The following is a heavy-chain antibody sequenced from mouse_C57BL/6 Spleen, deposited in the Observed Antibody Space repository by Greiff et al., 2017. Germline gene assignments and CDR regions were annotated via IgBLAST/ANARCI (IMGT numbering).Heavy chain of an antibody. V-gene: IGHV1-85*01. D-gene: IGHD1-1*01. CDR2: IYPRDGST. CDR1: GYTFTSYD. Sequence: QVQLKESGPELVKPGASVKLSCKASGYTFTSYDINWVKQRPGQGLEWIGWIYPRDGSTKYNEKFKGKATLTVDTSSSTAYMELHSLTSEDSAVYFCAGTTVVADYAMDYWGQGTSVTVSS. CDR3: AGTTVVADYAMDY. J-gene: IGHJ4*01.